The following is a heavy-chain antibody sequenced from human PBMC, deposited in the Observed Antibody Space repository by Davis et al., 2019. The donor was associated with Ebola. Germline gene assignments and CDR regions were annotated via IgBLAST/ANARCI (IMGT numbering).Heavy chain of an antibody. Sequence: GESLKISCAASGFIFSNYAMSWVRQAPGKGLEWVSTITGSADLTYYADSVKGRFTTSRDNSKNTLYLQMNSLRAEDTAVYYCAKDRGSSSWYFDLWGRGTLVTVSS. CDR1: GFIFSNYA. D-gene: IGHD6-6*01. CDR2: ITGSADLT. V-gene: IGHV3-23*01. CDR3: AKDRGSSSWYFDL. J-gene: IGHJ2*01.